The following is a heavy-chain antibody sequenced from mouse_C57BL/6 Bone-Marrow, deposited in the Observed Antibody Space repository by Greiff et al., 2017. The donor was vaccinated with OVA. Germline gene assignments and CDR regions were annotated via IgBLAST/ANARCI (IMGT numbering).Heavy chain of an antibody. D-gene: IGHD2-4*01. V-gene: IGHV1-82*01. CDR3: ARGRLPTWYVDV. CDR1: GYAFSSSW. CDR2: IYPGDGDT. J-gene: IGHJ1*03. Sequence: VQLQESGPELVKPGASVKISCKASGYAFSSSWMNWVKQRPGKGLEWIGRIYPGDGDTNYNGKFKGKATLTADKSSSTAYMQLSSLTSEDSAVYFCARGRLPTWYVDVWGTGTTVTVSS.